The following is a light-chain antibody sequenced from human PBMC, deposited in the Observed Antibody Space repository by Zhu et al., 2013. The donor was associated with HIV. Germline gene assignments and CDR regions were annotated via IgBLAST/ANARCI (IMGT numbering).Light chain of an antibody. CDR3: QQRTNWPPTWT. CDR2: AAS. J-gene: IGKJ1*01. V-gene: IGKV1-5*01. CDR1: QSVSKW. Sequence: DIQMTQSPSTLPASVGDRVTITCRASQSVSKWVAWYQQKPGKAPNLLIYAASTLQSGVPSKFSGSGSGTDFTLTINNLQPEDFAVYYCQQRTNWPPTWTFGQGTKV.